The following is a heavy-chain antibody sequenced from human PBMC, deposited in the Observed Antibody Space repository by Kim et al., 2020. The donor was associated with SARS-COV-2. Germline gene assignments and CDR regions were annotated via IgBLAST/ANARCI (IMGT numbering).Heavy chain of an antibody. CDR2: NT. CDR3: AREAVAGSFDH. D-gene: IGHD6-19*01. Sequence: NTRYSTKFQARASIPRDTSATTAYLELSGLRSEDTAVYYCAREAVAGSFDHWGQGTLVTVSS. V-gene: IGHV1-3*01. J-gene: IGHJ4*02.